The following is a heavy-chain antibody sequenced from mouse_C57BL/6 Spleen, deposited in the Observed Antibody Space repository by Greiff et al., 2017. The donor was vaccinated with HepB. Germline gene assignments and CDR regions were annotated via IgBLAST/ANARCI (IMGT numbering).Heavy chain of an antibody. V-gene: IGHV1-4*01. CDR2: INPSSGYT. CDR3: ARTAGNSWFAY. CDR1: GYTFTSYT. Sequence: VKLVESGAELARPGASVKMSCKASGYTFTSYTMHWVKQRPGQGLEWIGYINPSSGYTKYNQKFKDKATLTADKSSSTAYMQLSSLTSEDSAVYYCARTAGNSWFAYWGQGTLVTVSA. J-gene: IGHJ3*01. D-gene: IGHD2-1*01.